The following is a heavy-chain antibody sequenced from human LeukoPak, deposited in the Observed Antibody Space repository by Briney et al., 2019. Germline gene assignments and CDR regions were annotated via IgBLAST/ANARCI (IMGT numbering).Heavy chain of an antibody. CDR1: GYTFTSYG. CDR2: ISAYNGNT. D-gene: IGHD3-22*01. CDR3: ARDGYYYDGSGYYRGRNFDY. V-gene: IGHV1-18*01. Sequence: ASVKVSCKPSGYTFTSYGISWVRQAPGQGLEGLGWISAYNGNTNYAQKLQGRVTLTTDTSTNTAYMELRSIRSDDTAVYYCARDGYYYDGSGYYRGRNFDYWGQGTLVTVSS. J-gene: IGHJ4*02.